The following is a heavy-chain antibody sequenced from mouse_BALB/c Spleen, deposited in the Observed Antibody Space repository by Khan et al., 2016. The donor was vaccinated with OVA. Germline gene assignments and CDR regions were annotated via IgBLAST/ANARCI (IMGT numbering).Heavy chain of an antibody. J-gene: IGHJ2*01. CDR1: GYTFTDYV. Sequence: QVQLKESGPELVKPGSSMNMSCKASGYTFTDYVLNWVMQRPGQGLEWIGQIFPGSGDTYYNEKFKDKATLTADKASNTVYMQLGSLTSEDSAVYYCARSWYGSVVYWGQGTTLTVSS. V-gene: IGHV1-77*01. CDR2: IFPGSGDT. CDR3: ARSWYGSVVY. D-gene: IGHD1-1*01.